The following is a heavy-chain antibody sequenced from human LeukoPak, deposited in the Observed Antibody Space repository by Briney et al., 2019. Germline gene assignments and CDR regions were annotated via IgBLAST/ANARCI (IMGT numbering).Heavy chain of an antibody. J-gene: IGHJ6*02. D-gene: IGHD5-18*01. Sequence: PSETLSLTCTVSGGSISSYYWSWIRQPPEKGLEWIGYIYYSGSTNYNPSLKSRVTISVDTSKNQFSLKLSSVTAADTAVYYCARGQGRPRGYSYGPYYYYGMDVWGQGTTVTVSS. CDR2: IYYSGST. V-gene: IGHV4-59*01. CDR3: ARGQGRPRGYSYGPYYYYGMDV. CDR1: GGSISSYY.